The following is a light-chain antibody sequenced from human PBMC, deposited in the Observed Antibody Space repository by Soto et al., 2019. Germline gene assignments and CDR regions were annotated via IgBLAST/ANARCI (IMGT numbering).Light chain of an antibody. V-gene: IGKV1-39*01. CDR1: ESIRIH. CDR2: VAS. J-gene: IGKJ5*01. CDR3: QQTFGKPLVT. Sequence: ESEITHSGSCLSVAVGRIVSIINRASESIRIHLNWYQQKPGKAPRLLIYVASRLQSGVPSRFSGTGSGTDFTLTISSLQPEDFAIYYCQQTFGKPLVTFGQGTRLEIK.